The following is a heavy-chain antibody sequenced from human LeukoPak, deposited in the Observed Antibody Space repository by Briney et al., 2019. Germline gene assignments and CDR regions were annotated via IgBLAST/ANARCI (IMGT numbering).Heavy chain of an antibody. CDR3: ATAKLGYCSSTSCRSPYYFDY. V-gene: IGHV3-23*01. Sequence: PGGSLRLSCAASGFTFSSYAMSWVRQAPGKGLEWVSAISGSGGSTYYADSVKGRFTISRDNSKNPLYLQRNSLRAEDTAVYYCATAKLGYCSSTSCRSPYYFDYWGQGTLVTGSS. J-gene: IGHJ4*02. D-gene: IGHD2-2*01. CDR1: GFTFSSYA. CDR2: ISGSGGST.